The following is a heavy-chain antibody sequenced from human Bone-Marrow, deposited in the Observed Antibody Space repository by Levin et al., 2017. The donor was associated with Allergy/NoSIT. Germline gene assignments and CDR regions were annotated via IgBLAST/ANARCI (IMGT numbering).Heavy chain of an antibody. D-gene: IGHD2/OR15-2a*01. CDR3: AKDRGKGAASRPTS. Sequence: GGSLRLSCAASGFRFNDYAMSWVRQAPGKGLEWVSAISGSGGPTYYADSVKGRFTLSRDNSKNTLYLQMNSLSDEDTAVYFCAKDRGKGAASRPTSWGQGALVTVSS. CDR2: ISGSGGPT. CDR1: GFRFNDYA. V-gene: IGHV3-23*01. J-gene: IGHJ5*02.